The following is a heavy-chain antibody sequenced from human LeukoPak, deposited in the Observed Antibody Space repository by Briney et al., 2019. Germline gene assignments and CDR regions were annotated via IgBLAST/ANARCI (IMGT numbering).Heavy chain of an antibody. J-gene: IGHJ4*02. CDR1: GGSFSGYY. D-gene: IGHD2-15*01. CDR2: INHSGST. Sequence: SETLSLTCAVYGGSFSGYYWSWTRQPPGKGLEWIGEINHSGSTNYNPSLKSRVTISVDTSKNQFSLKLSSVTAADTAVYYCARGRGIVDYWGQGTLVTVSS. CDR3: ARGRGIVDY. V-gene: IGHV4-34*01.